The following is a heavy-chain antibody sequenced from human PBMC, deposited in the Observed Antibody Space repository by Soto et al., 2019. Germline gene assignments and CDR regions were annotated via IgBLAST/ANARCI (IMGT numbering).Heavy chain of an antibody. J-gene: IGHJ2*01. D-gene: IGHD6-19*01. CDR1: GYSFINYW. CDR3: TRPGSGSPTNDWYFDL. CDR2: IYPGDSDT. V-gene: IGHV5-51*01. Sequence: GESLKISCKGSGYSFINYWIAWVRQMPGKGLEWMGIIYPGDSDTRYSPSFQGQVTISADKSITTAYLQWSSLKASDTAMYYCTRPGSGSPTNDWYFDLWGRGTLVTVSS.